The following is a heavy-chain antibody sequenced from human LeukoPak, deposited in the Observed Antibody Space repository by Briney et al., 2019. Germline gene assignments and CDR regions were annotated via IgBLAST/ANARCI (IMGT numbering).Heavy chain of an antibody. CDR1: GFTFSSYA. CDR3: ARGQWQLDY. D-gene: IGHD6-19*01. CDR2: ISYDGSNK. V-gene: IGHV3-30-3*01. Sequence: GGSLRLSCAASGFTFSSYAMHWVRQARGEGLEWVAVISYDGSNKYYADSVKGRFTISRDNSKNTLYLQMNSLRAEDTAVYYCARGQWQLDYWGQGTLVTVSS. J-gene: IGHJ4*02.